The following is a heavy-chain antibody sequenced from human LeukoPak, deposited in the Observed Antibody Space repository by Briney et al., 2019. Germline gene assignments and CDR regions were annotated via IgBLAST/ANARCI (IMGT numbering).Heavy chain of an antibody. CDR1: GGSIGSYY. D-gene: IGHD2-2*01. Sequence: SETLSLTCTVSGGSIGSYYWSWIRQPPGKGLEWIGYIYYSGSTNYNPSLKSRVTISVDTSKNQFSLKLSSVTAADTAVYYCAREPARLRYMDVWGKGTTVTVSS. V-gene: IGHV4-59*01. J-gene: IGHJ6*03. CDR3: AREPARLRYMDV. CDR2: IYYSGST.